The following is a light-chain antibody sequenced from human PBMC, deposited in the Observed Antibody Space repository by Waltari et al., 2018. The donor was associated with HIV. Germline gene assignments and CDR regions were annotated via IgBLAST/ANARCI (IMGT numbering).Light chain of an antibody. J-gene: IGLJ3*02. CDR3: SSYAGSSTWV. Sequence: QSALTQPASVSGSPGQSLTISCTGTSSDVGTYHLVSWYQQHPGKAPKLIIYGVSKRPSGVPDRFSGSKSGNTASLTVSGLQADDEADYYCSSYAGSSTWVFGGGTKLTVL. V-gene: IGLV2-14*02. CDR2: GVS. CDR1: SSDVGTYHL.